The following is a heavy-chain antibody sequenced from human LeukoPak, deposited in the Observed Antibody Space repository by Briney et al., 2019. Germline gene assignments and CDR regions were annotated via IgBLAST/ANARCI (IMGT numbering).Heavy chain of an antibody. CDR3: ASERPSSSWYDY. D-gene: IGHD6-13*01. J-gene: IGHJ4*02. V-gene: IGHV3-7*01. CDR1: GFTFSSQL. Sequence: GGSLRLSCAASGFTFSSQLMTWVRQAPGKGLEWVANIYPDGRETYYAVAVKGRFTISRDNAKNSLDLQMNSLRAEDTAVYYCASERPSSSWYDYWGQGTLVTVSS. CDR2: IYPDGRET.